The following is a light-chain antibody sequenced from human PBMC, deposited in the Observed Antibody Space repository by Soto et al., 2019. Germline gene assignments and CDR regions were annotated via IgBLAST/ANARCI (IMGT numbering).Light chain of an antibody. J-gene: IGKJ1*01. Sequence: DIPMTQSPSSLSASVGDRVTITCRATQSIISYLSWYQQKPGKAPKLLIYAASSLQSGVPSRFSGSGSGTDFTLTISSLQPEDFATYYCQQSYSMKTFGQGTKVEIK. CDR3: QQSYSMKT. CDR1: QSIISY. V-gene: IGKV1-39*01. CDR2: AAS.